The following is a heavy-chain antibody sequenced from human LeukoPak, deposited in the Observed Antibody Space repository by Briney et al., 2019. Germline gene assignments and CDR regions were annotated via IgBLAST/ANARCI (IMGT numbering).Heavy chain of an antibody. J-gene: IGHJ6*03. CDR3: ARAPPLRLFGYYYYYMDV. CDR1: GGSISSYY. V-gene: IGHV4-59*01. Sequence: SETLSLTCTVSGGSISSYYWSWIRQPPGKGLEWIGYIYYSGSTNYNPSLKSRVTISVDTSKNQFSLKLSSVTAADTAVYYCARAPPLRLFGYYYYYMDVWGKGTTVTVSS. CDR2: IYYSGST. D-gene: IGHD3-22*01.